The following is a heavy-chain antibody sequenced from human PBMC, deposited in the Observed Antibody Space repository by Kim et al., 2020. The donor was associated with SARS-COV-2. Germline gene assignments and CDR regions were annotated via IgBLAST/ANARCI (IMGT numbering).Heavy chain of an antibody. CDR3: ATGWDRAKVAH. J-gene: IGHJ4*02. D-gene: IGHD5-12*01. CDR1: GLTVSSDY. CDR2: LHPGGDT. Sequence: GGSLRLSCAASGLTVSSDYMSWVRQAPGKGLEWVSFLHPGGDTYHTDSVKGRFTISKANSKNTLFLKMSSLRAEDTAVYFFATGWDRAKVAHWGQGTLVSVSS. V-gene: IGHV3-53*01.